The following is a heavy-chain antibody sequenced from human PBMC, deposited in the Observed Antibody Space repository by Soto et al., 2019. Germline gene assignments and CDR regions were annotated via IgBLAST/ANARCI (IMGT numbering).Heavy chain of an antibody. V-gene: IGHV3-11*06. CDR1: GFIFRDFD. J-gene: IGHJ6*02. CDR2: ISSSSSST. CDR3: ARDRGEGSIVGDHYAMDV. D-gene: IGHD2-15*01. Sequence: QVQLLDAGGGWGKPGGAGILSCPASGFIFRDFDMSWIRQVPGKGLEWRSRISSSSSSTDYADSVKGRFTISRDNAKNSLYLQMSSLRAEDTAVYYCARDRGEGSIVGDHYAMDVWGQGTTVTVSS.